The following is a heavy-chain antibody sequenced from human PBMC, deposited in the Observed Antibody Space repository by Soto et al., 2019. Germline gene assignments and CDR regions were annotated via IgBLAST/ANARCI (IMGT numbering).Heavy chain of an antibody. D-gene: IGHD6-6*01. CDR2: INPKTGST. Sequence: QVQLVQSGAEVKMPGASVKVSCKASGYTFTDYYVHWVRQAPGQGLEWVAWINPKTGSTHYAQKFQGRVTMTRDTSINTAYMEVTSLTSEDTAVYYCARTPESAHHDYWGQGTLVTVSS. CDR3: ARTPESAHHDY. J-gene: IGHJ4*02. V-gene: IGHV1-2*02. CDR1: GYTFTDYY.